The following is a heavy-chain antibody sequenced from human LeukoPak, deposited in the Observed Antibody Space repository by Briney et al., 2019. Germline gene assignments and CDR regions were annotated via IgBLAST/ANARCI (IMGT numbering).Heavy chain of an antibody. CDR1: GFTFTSYW. CDR3: ARGDFWSGYWYFDL. V-gene: IGHV3-7*03. Sequence: GGSLRLSCAASGFTFTSYWMSWVRQAPGKGLEWVANVRQDGSEKHYVDSVKGRFTISRDNAKNSLYLQMNSLRAEDTAVYYCARGDFWSGYWYFDLWGRGTLVTVSS. J-gene: IGHJ2*01. CDR2: VRQDGSEK. D-gene: IGHD3-3*01.